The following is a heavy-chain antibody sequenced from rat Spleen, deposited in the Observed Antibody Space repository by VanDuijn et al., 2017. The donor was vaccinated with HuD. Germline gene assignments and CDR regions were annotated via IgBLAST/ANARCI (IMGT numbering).Heavy chain of an antibody. CDR2: ISSSSGT. CDR3: ARGEGMGVMDA. Sequence: VQLVESGGGLVQPGKSLKLSCSASGFTFSSYGMHWIRQAPGKGLDWVAYISSSSGTVYADAVKGRFTISRDNAKNTLYLQLNSLKSEDTAIYYCARGEGMGVMDAWGQGASVTVSS. J-gene: IGHJ4*01. CDR1: GFTFSSYG. V-gene: IGHV5-62*01. D-gene: IGHD1-11*01.